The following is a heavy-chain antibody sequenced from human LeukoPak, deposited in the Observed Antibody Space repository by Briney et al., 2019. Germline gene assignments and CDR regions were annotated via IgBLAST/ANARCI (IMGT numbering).Heavy chain of an antibody. V-gene: IGHV1-18*01. CDR1: GYTFNRNN. J-gene: IGHJ6*03. Sequence: ASVKVSCKASGYTFNRNNINWVRQAPGQGLEWMGWISTYNGNTNYAQKLQGRVTMTTDTSTSTAYMELRSLRSDDTAVYYCARYSSGWLGYYYMDVWGKGTTVTVSS. D-gene: IGHD6-19*01. CDR3: ARYSSGWLGYYYMDV. CDR2: ISTYNGNT.